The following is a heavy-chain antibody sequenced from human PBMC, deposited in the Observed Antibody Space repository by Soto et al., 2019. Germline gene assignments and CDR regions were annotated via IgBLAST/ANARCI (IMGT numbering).Heavy chain of an antibody. CDR2: ISTYNGNT. Sequence: SCKASGYTFIDYGLSWVRQAPGQGLEWMGWISTYNGNTNYAQNFQGRVTMTTDSSTSTVYVELRSLRSDDTAVYYCAREGQESTSDYWGQGTLVTVSS. V-gene: IGHV1-18*04. CDR3: AREGQESTSDY. J-gene: IGHJ4*02. CDR1: GYTFIDYG.